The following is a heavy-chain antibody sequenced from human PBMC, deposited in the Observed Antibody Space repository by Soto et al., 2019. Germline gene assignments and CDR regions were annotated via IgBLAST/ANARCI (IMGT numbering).Heavy chain of an antibody. J-gene: IGHJ4*02. CDR1: GGTFSSYA. V-gene: IGHV1-69*12. CDR2: IIPIFGTA. CDR3: ARDQSPYCISTSCYPSPMNY. D-gene: IGHD2-2*01. Sequence: QVQLVQSGAEVKKPGSSVKVSCKASGGTFSSYAISWVRQAPGQGLEWMGGIIPIFGTANYAQKFQGRVTITAAEATSTAYMELSSLRSEDTAVYYCARDQSPYCISTSCYPSPMNYWGQGTLVTVSS.